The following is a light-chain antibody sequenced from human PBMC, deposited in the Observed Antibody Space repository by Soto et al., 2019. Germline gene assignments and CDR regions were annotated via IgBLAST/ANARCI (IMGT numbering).Light chain of an antibody. J-gene: IGKJ1*01. Sequence: EIVLTQSPGTLSLSPGERATLSCRASQSVSSNYLAWYQQKPGQAPRLLIYGASSRATGIPDRFSGSGSGTDFTLTISRLEPEDFAVYYCQQYRSSPRTFGQGTKVEI. CDR3: QQYRSSPRT. CDR1: QSVSSNY. V-gene: IGKV3-20*01. CDR2: GAS.